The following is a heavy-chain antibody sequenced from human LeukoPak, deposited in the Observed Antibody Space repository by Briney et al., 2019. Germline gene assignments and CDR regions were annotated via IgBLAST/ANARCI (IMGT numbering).Heavy chain of an antibody. CDR3: AKDHGRDYYGSGRYDY. CDR2: IRYDGSNK. V-gene: IGHV3-30*02. D-gene: IGHD3-10*01. CDR1: GFTFSSYG. J-gene: IGHJ4*02. Sequence: GGSLRLSCAASGFTFSSYGMHWVRQAPGKGLEWVAFIRYDGSNKHYADSVKGRFTISRDNSKNTLYLQMNSLRAEDTAVYYCAKDHGRDYYGSGRYDYWGQGTLVTVSS.